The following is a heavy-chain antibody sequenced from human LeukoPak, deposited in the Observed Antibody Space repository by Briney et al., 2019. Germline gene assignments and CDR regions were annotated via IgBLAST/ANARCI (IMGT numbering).Heavy chain of an antibody. J-gene: IGHJ5*02. Sequence: SETLPLTCTVSGGSISSYYWSWIRQPPGKGLEWIGYIYYSGSTNYNPSLKSRVTISVDTSKNQFSLKLSSVTAADTAVYYCARHSSVLLWFGELALDDWFDPWGQGTLVTVSS. D-gene: IGHD3-10*01. V-gene: IGHV4-59*08. CDR3: ARHSSVLLWFGELALDDWFDP. CDR1: GGSISSYY. CDR2: IYYSGST.